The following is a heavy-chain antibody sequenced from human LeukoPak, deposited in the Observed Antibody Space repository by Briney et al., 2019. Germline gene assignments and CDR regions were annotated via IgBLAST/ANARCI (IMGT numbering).Heavy chain of an antibody. Sequence: GGSLRLSCAASGFTFDDYGMSWVRQAPGKGLEWVSGINWNGGSTDYADSVKGRFTISRDNAKNSLYLQMNSLRAEDTALYHCATAKRGYSYGSRYYYYGMDVWGQGTTVTVSS. CDR3: ATAKRGYSYGSRYYYYGMDV. J-gene: IGHJ6*02. D-gene: IGHD5-18*01. CDR2: INWNGGST. V-gene: IGHV3-20*01. CDR1: GFTFDDYG.